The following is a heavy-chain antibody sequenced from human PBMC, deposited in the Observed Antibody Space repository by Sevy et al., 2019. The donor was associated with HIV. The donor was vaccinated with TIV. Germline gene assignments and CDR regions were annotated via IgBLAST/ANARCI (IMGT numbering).Heavy chain of an antibody. Sequence: KSGESLKISCQGSGYSFTSHWIGWVRHMPGKGLEWMGIIYPEDSETRYSPSFRGQVTFSADKSISTAYLQWSSLKASDTAMYYCATSRSGYFDSSGYYIYWGQGTLVTVSS. CDR2: IYPEDSET. J-gene: IGHJ4*02. V-gene: IGHV5-51*01. CDR3: ATSRSGYFDSSGYYIY. D-gene: IGHD3-22*01. CDR1: GYSFTSHW.